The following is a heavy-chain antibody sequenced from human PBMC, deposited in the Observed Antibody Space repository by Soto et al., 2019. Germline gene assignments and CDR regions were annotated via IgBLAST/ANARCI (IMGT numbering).Heavy chain of an antibody. CDR2: IDWDDDK. J-gene: IGHJ4*02. V-gene: IGHV2-70*01. CDR1: GFSLSTSGIC. CDR3: ARTVRLGELSSSYYFDY. Sequence: SGPTLLNPTQTLTLTCTFSGFSLSTSGICVSWIRQPPGKALEWLALIDWDDDKYYSTSLKTRLTISKDTSKNQVVLTMTNMDPVDTATYYCARTVRLGELSSSYYFDYWGQGTLVTVSS. D-gene: IGHD3-16*02.